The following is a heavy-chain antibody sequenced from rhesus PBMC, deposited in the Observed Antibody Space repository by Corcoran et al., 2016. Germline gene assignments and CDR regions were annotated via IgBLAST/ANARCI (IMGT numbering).Heavy chain of an antibody. CDR2: IYGSGGSN. CDR3: ARDRAAAGNGNFDY. J-gene: IGHJ4*01. V-gene: IGHV4S14*01. Sequence: QVQLQESGPGLVKPSETLSLTCAVSGSSIRSGYYLNWIRHPPVKGVGWIGSIYGSGGSNYLNPSLKGRVTRSVDTSKNQFSLKLSSVTAADTAVYYCARDRAAAGNGNFDYWGQGVLVTVSS. D-gene: IGHD6-25*01. CDR1: GSSIRSGYY.